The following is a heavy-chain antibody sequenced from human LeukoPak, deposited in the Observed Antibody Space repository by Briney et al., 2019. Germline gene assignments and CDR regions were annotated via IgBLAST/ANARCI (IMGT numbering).Heavy chain of an antibody. D-gene: IGHD2-8*01. J-gene: IGHJ4*02. Sequence: PSQTLSLTCAVSGGSISSGGYSWSWIRQPPGKGLEWIGYIYHSGSTYYNPSLKSRVTISVDTSKNQFSLKLSSVTAADTAVYYCARDNPLCTNGVCPGFDYWGQGTLVTVSS. CDR3: ARDNPLCTNGVCPGFDY. CDR1: GGSISSGGYS. CDR2: IYHSGST. V-gene: IGHV4-30-2*01.